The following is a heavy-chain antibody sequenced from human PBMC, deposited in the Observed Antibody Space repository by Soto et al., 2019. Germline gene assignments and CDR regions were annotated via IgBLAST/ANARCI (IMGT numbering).Heavy chain of an antibody. Sequence: SVKVSCKASGGTFSSYAISWVRQAPGQGLEWMGGIIPIFGTANYAQKFQGRVTITADESTSTAYMELSSLRSEDTAVYYCASGYSSGWYIQGYWGQGTLVTVSS. V-gene: IGHV1-69*13. CDR3: ASGYSSGWYIQGY. D-gene: IGHD6-19*01. CDR2: IIPIFGTA. J-gene: IGHJ4*02. CDR1: GGTFSSYA.